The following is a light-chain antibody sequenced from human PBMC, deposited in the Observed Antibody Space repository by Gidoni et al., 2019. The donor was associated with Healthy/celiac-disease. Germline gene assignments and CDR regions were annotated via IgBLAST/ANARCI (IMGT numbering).Light chain of an antibody. CDR3: QAWDSSTLWV. CDR1: KLGDKY. Sequence: SYELTQPPSVSVSPGQTASITCSGDKLGDKYACWYQQKPGQSPVLVIYQDSKRPSGIPERFSGSNSGNTATLTISGTQAMDEADYYCQAWDSSTLWVFGGGTKLT. V-gene: IGLV3-1*01. CDR2: QDS. J-gene: IGLJ3*02.